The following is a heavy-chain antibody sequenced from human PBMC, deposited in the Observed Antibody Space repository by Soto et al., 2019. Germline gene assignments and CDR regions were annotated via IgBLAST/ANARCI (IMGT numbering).Heavy chain of an antibody. Sequence: PGGSLRLSCSASGLTFSDYAMHWVRQAPGKRLEYVSAISGNGFITHYADSVKGRFTISRDNSNNVLFLQMTSLRPEDTALYYCAKDLSYAVTYDSWGQGTLVTVSS. CDR3: AKDLSYAVTYDS. D-gene: IGHD4-17*01. CDR1: GLTFSDYA. V-gene: IGHV3-64D*08. CDR2: ISGNGFIT. J-gene: IGHJ4*02.